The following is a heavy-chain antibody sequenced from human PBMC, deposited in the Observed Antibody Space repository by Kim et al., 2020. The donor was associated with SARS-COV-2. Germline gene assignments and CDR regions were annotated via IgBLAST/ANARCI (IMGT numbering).Heavy chain of an antibody. J-gene: IGHJ6*02. Sequence: GGSLRLSCAASGFTFDNYAMHWVRQAPGKGLEWVAVVSGDGESAYYADSVKGRFTISRDNSKNSPYLQMNSLRTEDTALYYCAKDRGTSGYLTHYFYAMDVWGLGTTVTVSS. D-gene: IGHD3-22*01. CDR3: AKDRGTSGYLTHYFYAMDV. CDR1: GFTFDNYA. CDR2: VSGDGESA. V-gene: IGHV3-43*02.